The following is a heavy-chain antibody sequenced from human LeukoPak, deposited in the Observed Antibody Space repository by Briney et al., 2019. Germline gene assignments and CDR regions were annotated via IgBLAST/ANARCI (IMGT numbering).Heavy chain of an antibody. V-gene: IGHV3-23*01. CDR2: ISGSGGST. D-gene: IGHD2-2*02. Sequence: PGGSLRLSCAASGFTFSSYAMSWVRQAPGKGLEWVSAISGSGGSTYYADSVKGRFTISRDNSKNTLYLQMNSLRAEDTAVYYCAKMGCSSTSCYSWSDPWGQGTLVTVSS. CDR1: GFTFSSYA. CDR3: AKMGCSSTSCYSWSDP. J-gene: IGHJ5*02.